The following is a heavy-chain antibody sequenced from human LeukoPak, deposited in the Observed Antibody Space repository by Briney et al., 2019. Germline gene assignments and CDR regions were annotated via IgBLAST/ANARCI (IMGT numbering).Heavy chain of an antibody. CDR1: GYTFTSYG. J-gene: IGHJ4*02. D-gene: IGHD4-17*01. Sequence: ASVKVSCKASGYTFTSYGISWVRQAPGQGLEWMGWISAYNGNTNYAQKLQGRVTVTTDTSTSTAYMELRSLRSDDTAVYYCARTYTTDYGEPNFDYWGQGTLVTVSS. CDR2: ISAYNGNT. CDR3: ARTYTTDYGEPNFDY. V-gene: IGHV1-18*01.